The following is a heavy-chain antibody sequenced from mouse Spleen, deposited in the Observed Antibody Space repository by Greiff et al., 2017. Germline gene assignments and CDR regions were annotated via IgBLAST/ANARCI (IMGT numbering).Heavy chain of an antibody. Sequence: VQLKQSGPELVKPGASVKISCKASGYTFTDYYMHWVKQSHGKSLEWIGDINPNNGGTSYNQKFKGKATLTVDKSSSTAYMELRSLTSEDSAVYYCARKGYGNYVGYWGQGTTLTVSS. J-gene: IGHJ2*01. D-gene: IGHD2-10*02. CDR2: INPNNGGT. CDR3: ARKGYGNYVGY. V-gene: IGHV1-26*01. CDR1: GYTFTDYY.